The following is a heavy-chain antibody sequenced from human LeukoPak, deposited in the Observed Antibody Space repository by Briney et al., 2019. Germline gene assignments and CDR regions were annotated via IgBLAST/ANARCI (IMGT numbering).Heavy chain of an antibody. Sequence: ASVKVSCKASGHIFTAYYMFWVRQAPGQGLEWMGWINPNSGGTNLAPNFQGRVTLTSDTSISTAYMELSGLTSDDTVVYFCATYYSDTSARDWGQGTLVAVSS. D-gene: IGHD3-10*01. CDR2: INPNSGGT. CDR1: GHIFTAYY. V-gene: IGHV1-2*02. J-gene: IGHJ4*02. CDR3: ATYYSDTSARD.